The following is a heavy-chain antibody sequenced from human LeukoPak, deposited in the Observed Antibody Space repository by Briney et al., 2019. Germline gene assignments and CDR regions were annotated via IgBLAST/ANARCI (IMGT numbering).Heavy chain of an antibody. J-gene: IGHJ4*02. Sequence: GGSLRLSCAASRFTFSSYSMNLVRQAPGKGLEWVSSISSSSSYIYYADSVKGRFTISRDNAKNSLYLQMNSLRAEDTAVYYCARDEDSSGYCDYWGQGTLVTVSS. CDR1: RFTFSSYS. CDR2: ISSSSSYI. V-gene: IGHV3-21*01. CDR3: ARDEDSSGYCDY. D-gene: IGHD3-22*01.